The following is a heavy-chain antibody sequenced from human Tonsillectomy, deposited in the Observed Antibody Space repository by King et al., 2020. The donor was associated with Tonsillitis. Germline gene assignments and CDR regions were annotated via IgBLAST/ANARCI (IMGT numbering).Heavy chain of an antibody. D-gene: IGHD3-22*01. CDR3: AHSRGYYDYDELDI. J-gene: IGHJ3*02. CDR1: GFTFSDHY. V-gene: IGHV3-72*01. CDR2: TRNKANSYTT. Sequence: VQLVESGGGLVQPGGSLRLSCAVSGFTFSDHYIDWVCQAPGKGLEGVGRTRNKANSYTTEYSAYVKGRFTISRDDSKKSVYLQMNSLKTEDTAVYYCAHSRGYYDYDELDIWGQGTMVTVS.